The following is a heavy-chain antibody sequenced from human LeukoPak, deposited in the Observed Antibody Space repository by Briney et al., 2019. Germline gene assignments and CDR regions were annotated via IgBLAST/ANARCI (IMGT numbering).Heavy chain of an antibody. CDR2: INHSGST. CDR1: GGSFSGYY. CDR3: ARGKAVAGTLGFGY. D-gene: IGHD6-19*01. V-gene: IGHV4-34*01. J-gene: IGHJ4*02. Sequence: SETLSLTCAVYGGSFSGYYWSWIRQPPGKGLEWIGEINHSGSTNYNPSHKSRVTISVDTSKNQFSLKLSSVTAADTAVYYCARGKAVAGTLGFGYWGQGTLVTVSS.